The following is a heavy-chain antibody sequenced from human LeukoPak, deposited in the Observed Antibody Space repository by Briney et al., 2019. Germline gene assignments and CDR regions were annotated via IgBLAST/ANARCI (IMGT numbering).Heavy chain of an antibody. V-gene: IGHV4-38-2*02. J-gene: IGHJ6*03. CDR3: ARAITLKQWLVEYYYYYYMDV. D-gene: IGHD6-19*01. CDR2: IYQSETA. Sequence: SETLSLTCTVSGYSISSGYFWGWMRQPPGKGLEWIGSIYQSETAHYNPSLKSRVTISVDTSKNQFSLKLRSVTAADTAVYYCARAITLKQWLVEYYYYYYMDVWGKGTTVTVSS. CDR1: GYSISSGYF.